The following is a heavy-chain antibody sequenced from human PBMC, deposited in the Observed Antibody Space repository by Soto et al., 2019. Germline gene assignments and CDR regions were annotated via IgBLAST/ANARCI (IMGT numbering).Heavy chain of an antibody. CDR1: GFTFSSYA. CDR2: ISGSGDST. V-gene: IGHV3-23*01. CDR3: AKCLGYSNARKYCYYGMDV. J-gene: IGHJ6*02. Sequence: PGGSLRLSCAASGFTFSSYAMSWVRQAPGKGLEWVSAISGSGDSTYYADSVKGRFTISRDNSKNTLYLQMNSLRAEDTAVYYCAKCLGYSNARKYCYYGMDVWGQGTTVTVSS. D-gene: IGHD4-4*01.